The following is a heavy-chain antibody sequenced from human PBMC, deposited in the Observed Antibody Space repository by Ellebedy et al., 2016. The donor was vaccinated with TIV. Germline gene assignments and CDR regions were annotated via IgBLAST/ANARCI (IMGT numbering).Heavy chain of an antibody. V-gene: IGHV1-46*03. D-gene: IGHD3-3*01. CDR3: ARGLTIFGLAKGWFDP. CDR2: INPSGGST. CDR1: GGTFSSYA. Sequence: ASVKVSXXASGGTFSSYAISWVRQAPGQGLEWMGIINPSGGSTSYAQKFQGRVTMTRDTSTSTVYMELSSLRSEDTAVYYCARGLTIFGLAKGWFDPWGQGTLVTVSS. J-gene: IGHJ5*02.